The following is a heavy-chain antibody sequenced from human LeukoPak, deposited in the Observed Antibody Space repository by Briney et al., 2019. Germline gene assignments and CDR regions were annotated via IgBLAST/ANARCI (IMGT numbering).Heavy chain of an antibody. Sequence: GGSLRLSCAASGFTFSSYSINWVRQAPGKRLEWVSYISSSSSTIHYAESVKGRFTISRDNAKNSLYLQMNSLRAEDTAVYYCARDSNGYDFWSGFPGYFDYWGQGTLVTVSS. CDR3: ARDSNGYDFWSGFPGYFDY. J-gene: IGHJ4*02. CDR2: ISSSSSTI. D-gene: IGHD3-3*01. CDR1: GFTFSSYS. V-gene: IGHV3-48*04.